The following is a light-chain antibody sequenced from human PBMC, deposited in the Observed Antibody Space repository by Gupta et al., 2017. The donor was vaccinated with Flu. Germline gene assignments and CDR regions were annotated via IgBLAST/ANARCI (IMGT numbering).Light chain of an antibody. CDR2: AAS. V-gene: IGKV1-9*01. J-gene: IGKJ1*01. CDR1: QGISSY. CDR3: QQPWT. Sequence: DIQLTQSPSFLSASVGDRVTITCRASQGISSYLAGYQQKPGKAPKLLIYAASTLQSGVTSRFSGSGSGTEFTLTISSLQPEDFAIYDCQQPWTFGQGTKVEIK.